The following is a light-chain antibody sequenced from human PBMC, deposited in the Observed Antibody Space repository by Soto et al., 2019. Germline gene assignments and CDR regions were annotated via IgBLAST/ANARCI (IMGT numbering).Light chain of an antibody. V-gene: IGKV2-30*01. Sequence: DVVMTQSPLSLPVTLGQPASISCRSSQSLVYSDGNTYLNWFQQRPGQSPRRLIYEVSNRDSGVPDRVSGSGSGTDFTLKISRVEAEDVGVYYCMQGTHWPPITFGQGTRLEIK. J-gene: IGKJ5*01. CDR2: EVS. CDR1: QSLVYSDGNTY. CDR3: MQGTHWPPIT.